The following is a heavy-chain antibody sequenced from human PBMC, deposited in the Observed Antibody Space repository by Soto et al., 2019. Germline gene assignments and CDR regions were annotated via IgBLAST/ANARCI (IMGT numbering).Heavy chain of an antibody. Sequence: QVQLVQSGPEVTKPGASVKVSCKASGYTFSSYGISWVRQAPGQGLEWMGWISTYNGNPHYAQKFQGRVTMTTDTSTSTAYMELRSLRSDDTAVFYCARAPLYSTSPKTAFDIWGQGTVVTVSS. D-gene: IGHD6-6*01. J-gene: IGHJ3*02. CDR3: ARAPLYSTSPKTAFDI. V-gene: IGHV1-18*01. CDR1: GYTFSSYG. CDR2: ISTYNGNP.